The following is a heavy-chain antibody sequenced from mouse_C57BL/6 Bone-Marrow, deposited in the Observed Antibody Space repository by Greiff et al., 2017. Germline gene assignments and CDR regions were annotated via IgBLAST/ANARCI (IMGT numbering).Heavy chain of an antibody. CDR1: GFKFKDSE. Sequence: VHLKESGAELVRPGASVTLSCKASGFKFKDSEMHWVKQTPVHGLEWIGAIDPETGGNAYNQKFKGKAILTADKFSSTADMELRSLTSEDYAVYYRTRLIYECYLYYLDYWGQGTTLTVSS. CDR3: TRLIYECYLYYLDY. V-gene: IGHV1-15*01. CDR2: IDPETGGN. D-gene: IGHD2-3*01. J-gene: IGHJ2*01.